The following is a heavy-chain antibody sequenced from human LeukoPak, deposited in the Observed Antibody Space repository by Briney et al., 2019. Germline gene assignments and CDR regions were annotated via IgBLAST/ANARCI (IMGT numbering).Heavy chain of an antibody. D-gene: IGHD4-17*01. Sequence: ASVKVSCKVSGYTLTELSMHWVRQAPGQGLEWMGWINPNSGGTNYAQKFQGRVTMTRDTSISTAYMELSRLRSDDTAVYYCARDSAPYGDYVLDYWGQGTLVTVSS. V-gene: IGHV1-2*02. CDR1: GYTLTELS. J-gene: IGHJ4*02. CDR2: INPNSGGT. CDR3: ARDSAPYGDYVLDY.